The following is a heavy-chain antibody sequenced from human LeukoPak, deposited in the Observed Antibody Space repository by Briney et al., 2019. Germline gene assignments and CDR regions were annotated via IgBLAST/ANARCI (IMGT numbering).Heavy chain of an antibody. V-gene: IGHV4-39*01. CDR2: IYYSGST. D-gene: IGHD6-13*01. CDR3: ARLIIAAAGPGRWFDP. CDR1: GGSISSRNYY. J-gene: IGHJ5*02. Sequence: AETLSLTCTVSGGSISSRNYYWGWLRPPPGKGREWCGSIYYSGSTFYNPSLKSRVTMSVDTSKNQFSLNLSSVTAADTAVYYCARLIIAAAGPGRWFDPWGQGTLVTVSS.